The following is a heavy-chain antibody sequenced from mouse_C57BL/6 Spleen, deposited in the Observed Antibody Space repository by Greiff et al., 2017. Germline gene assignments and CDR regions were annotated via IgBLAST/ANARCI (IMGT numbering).Heavy chain of an antibody. CDR1: GFNIKNTY. Sequence: EVQRVESVAELVRPGASVKLSCTASGFNIKNTYMHWVKQRPEQGLEWIGRIDPANGNTKYAPKFQGKATITADTSSNTAYLQLSSLTSEDTAIYYCASVYDGYYQAWFAYWGQGTLVTVSA. CDR2: IDPANGNT. J-gene: IGHJ3*01. CDR3: ASVYDGYYQAWFAY. D-gene: IGHD2-3*01. V-gene: IGHV14-3*01.